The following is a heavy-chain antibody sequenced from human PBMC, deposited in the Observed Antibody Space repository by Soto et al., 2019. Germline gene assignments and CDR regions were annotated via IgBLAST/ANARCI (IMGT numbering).Heavy chain of an antibody. Sequence: ASLKVCCKASGYTFTSYYMRWVRQAPGQGLEWMGIVNRSGCSTSYAQKFQGRVTMTRDTSTSTGYMELSSRRSEDTAVYYCAREEAQIAAGVYYYYHGTHGSGKVTTVTVAS. CDR3: AREEAQIAAGVYYYYHGTHG. CDR2: VNRSGCST. CDR1: GYTFTSYY. V-gene: IGHV1-46*01. J-gene: IGHJ6*04. D-gene: IGHD6-13*01.